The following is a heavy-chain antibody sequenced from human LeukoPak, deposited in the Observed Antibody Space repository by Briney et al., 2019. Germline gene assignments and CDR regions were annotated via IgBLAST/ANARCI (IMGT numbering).Heavy chain of an antibody. V-gene: IGHV4-38-2*01. CDR3: ARLTTSHYGYYYYYMDD. D-gene: IGHD4-17*01. J-gene: IGHJ6*03. CDR1: GYSISSGYY. Sequence: SETLSLTCAVSGYSISSGYYWGWIRQPPGKGLEWIGSIYHSGSTYYNPSLKSRVTISVDTTKNQFSLKLSSVTAADTAVYYCARLTTSHYGYYYYYMDDWGKGTTVTVSS. CDR2: IYHSGST.